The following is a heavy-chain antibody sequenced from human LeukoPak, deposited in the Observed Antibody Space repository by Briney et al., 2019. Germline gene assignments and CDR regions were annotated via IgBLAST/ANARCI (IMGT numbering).Heavy chain of an antibody. V-gene: IGHV3-33*06. J-gene: IGHJ4*02. Sequence: PGRSLRLSCAASGFSFDTYAMHWVRQAPGQGLEWVALIWHDGSHKFYSNSVRGRFTISRDNSKNTLYLQMNSLRAEDTAVYYCAKDSHCSSTSCYGGLKYWGQGTLVTVSS. CDR2: IWHDGSHK. CDR1: GFSFDTYA. D-gene: IGHD2-2*01. CDR3: AKDSHCSSTSCYGGLKY.